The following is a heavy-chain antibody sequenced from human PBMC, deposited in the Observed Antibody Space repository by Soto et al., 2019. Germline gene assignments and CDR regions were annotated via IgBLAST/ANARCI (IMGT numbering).Heavy chain of an antibody. CDR2: ILVDGRT. CDR1: GFTSSSYD. J-gene: IGHJ3*01. Sequence: GGSLRLSCAASGFTSSSYDMSWVRQAPGKGLEWVSTILVDGRTFYVDSVMSRFTISRDNSRNTVDLQIKSLTAGDTAVYYCSKEIASGGGDFDLCGHGTVVTVSS. CDR3: SKEIASGGGDFDL. D-gene: IGHD2-15*01. V-gene: IGHV3-23*01.